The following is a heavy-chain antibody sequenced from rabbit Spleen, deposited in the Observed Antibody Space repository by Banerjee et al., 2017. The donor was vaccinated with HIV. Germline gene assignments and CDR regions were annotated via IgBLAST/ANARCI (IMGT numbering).Heavy chain of an antibody. CDR2: DDGGSSGSV. CDR1: GFDFTSYYM. D-gene: IGHD2-1*01. CDR3: ARGVYDDYDTYYFDL. J-gene: IGHJ4*01. Sequence: EQLEESGGGLVKPEGSLTLTCKASGFDFTSYYMSWVRQAPGKGLEWIACDDGGSSGSVYYASWAKGRFTISKTSSTTVTLQMTSLTAADTATYFCARGVYDDYDTYYFDLWGPGTLVTVS. V-gene: IGHV1S45*01.